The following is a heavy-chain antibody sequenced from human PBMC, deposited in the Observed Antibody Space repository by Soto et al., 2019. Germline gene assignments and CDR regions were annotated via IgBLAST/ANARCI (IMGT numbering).Heavy chain of an antibody. V-gene: IGHV1-8*01. CDR3: ARGGGYSYGYAY. D-gene: IGHD5-18*01. CDR1: GYTFTSYD. J-gene: IGHJ4*02. Sequence: QVQLVQSGAEVKKPGASVKVSCKASGYTFTSYDINWVRQATGQGLEWMGWMNPNSGNTVYAQKFERRVTMTSNTSIWTAYMELSRLRSEDTAVYYCARGGGYSYGYAYWVQGTLVTVSS. CDR2: MNPNSGNT.